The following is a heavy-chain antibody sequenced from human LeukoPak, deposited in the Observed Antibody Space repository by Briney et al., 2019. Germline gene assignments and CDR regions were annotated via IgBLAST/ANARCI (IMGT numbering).Heavy chain of an antibody. D-gene: IGHD1/OR15-1a*01. Sequence: GGSLRLSCAASGFTFDDYAMHWVRQAPGKGLEWVSGISGSGDNTYYTDSVKGRFTISRDNSKNTLYLQMNSLRAEDTAVYYCAKVSGTFDYWGQGTLVTVSS. V-gene: IGHV3-23*01. J-gene: IGHJ4*02. CDR3: AKVSGTFDY. CDR1: GFTFDDYA. CDR2: ISGSGDNT.